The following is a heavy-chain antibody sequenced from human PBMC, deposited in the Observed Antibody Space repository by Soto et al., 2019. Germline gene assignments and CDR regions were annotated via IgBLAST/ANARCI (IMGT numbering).Heavy chain of an antibody. CDR2: INPSGGST. J-gene: IGHJ4*02. CDR3: ARERGDGYKPLDY. Sequence: QVQLVQSGAEVKKPGASVKVSCKASGYIFTSYYMHWVRQAPGQGLEWMGIINPSGGSTSYAQKFQGRVTMTRDTSTSTIYMELSSLRSEDTAVYYCARERGDGYKPLDYWGQGTLVTVSS. V-gene: IGHV1-46*01. D-gene: IGHD5-12*01. CDR1: GYIFTSYY.